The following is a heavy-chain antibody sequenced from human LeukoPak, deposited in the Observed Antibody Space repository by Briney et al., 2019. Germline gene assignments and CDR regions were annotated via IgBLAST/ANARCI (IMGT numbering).Heavy chain of an antibody. CDR1: GFSFSNYN. CDR3: AKDTNTWTMDY. V-gene: IGHV3-30*02. Sequence: PGGSLRLSCAASGFSFSNYNMHWVRLAPGKGPEWVAFIHHYVGDIRYADSVKGRFTISRDNSKNTLYLQMDSLRADDTAVYYCAKDTNTWTMDYWGQGTLVIVSS. CDR2: IHHYVGDI. D-gene: IGHD4/OR15-4a*01. J-gene: IGHJ4*02.